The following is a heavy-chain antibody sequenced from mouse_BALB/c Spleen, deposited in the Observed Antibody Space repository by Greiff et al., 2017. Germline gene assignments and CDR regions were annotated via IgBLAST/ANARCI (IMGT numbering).Heavy chain of an antibody. CDR2: IWAGGST. CDR3: ARDGAYYGNPYAMDY. V-gene: IGHV2-9*02. Sequence: VMLVESGPGLVAPSQSLSITCTVSGFSLTSYGVHWVRQPPGKGLEWLGVIWAGGSTNYNSALMSRLSISKDNSKSQVFLKMNSLQTDDTAMYYCARDGAYYGNPYAMDYWGQGTSVTVSS. J-gene: IGHJ4*01. CDR1: GFSLTSYG. D-gene: IGHD2-10*01.